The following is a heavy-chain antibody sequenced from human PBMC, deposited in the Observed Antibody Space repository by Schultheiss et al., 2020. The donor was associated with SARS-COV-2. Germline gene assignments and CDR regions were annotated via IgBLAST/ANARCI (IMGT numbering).Heavy chain of an antibody. J-gene: IGHJ6*02. Sequence: SETLSLTCTVSGGSISSSSYYWGWIRQPPGKGVEWIGSIYYSGSTYYNPSLKSRVTISVDTSKNQFSLKLSSVTAADTAVYYCARASLSGLVYADYYYYYGMDVWGQGTTVTVSS. CDR1: GGSISSSSYY. D-gene: IGHD2-8*01. CDR2: IYYSGST. V-gene: IGHV4-39*07. CDR3: ARASLSGLVYADYYYYYGMDV.